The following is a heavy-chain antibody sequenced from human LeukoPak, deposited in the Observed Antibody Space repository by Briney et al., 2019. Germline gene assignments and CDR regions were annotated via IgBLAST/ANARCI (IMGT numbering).Heavy chain of an antibody. D-gene: IGHD2-15*01. Sequence: GGSLRLSFAASGFTFSSYSMNWVRRAPGKGLEWVSSISSSSSYIYYADSVKGRFTISRDNAKNSLYLQMNSLRAEDTAVYYCALVVAGAFDYWGQGTLVTVSS. V-gene: IGHV3-21*01. CDR1: GFTFSSYS. CDR2: ISSSSSYI. J-gene: IGHJ4*02. CDR3: ALVVAGAFDY.